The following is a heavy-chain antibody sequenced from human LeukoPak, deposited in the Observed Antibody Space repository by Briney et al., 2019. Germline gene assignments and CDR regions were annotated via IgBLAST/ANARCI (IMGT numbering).Heavy chain of an antibody. J-gene: IGHJ4*02. D-gene: IGHD3-22*01. CDR1: GFTFSSYA. CDR2: ISGSGGST. CDR3: AKDAFSLHYDSSGYWDY. Sequence: GGSLRLSCAASGFTFSSYAMSWVRQAPGKGLEWVSAISGSGGSTYYADSVKGRFTISRDNSKNTLYLQMNSLRAEDTAVYYCAKDAFSLHYDSSGYWDYWGQGTLVAVSS. V-gene: IGHV3-23*01.